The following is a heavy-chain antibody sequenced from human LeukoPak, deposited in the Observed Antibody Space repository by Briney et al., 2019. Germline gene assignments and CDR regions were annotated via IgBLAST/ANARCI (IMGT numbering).Heavy chain of an antibody. CDR1: GDSVSSNSAA. Sequence: SQTLSLTCAIAGDSVSSNSAAWNWIRQSPSRGLEWLGRTYYSSEWYNDYAVSVKSRITINPDTSKNQFSLHLNSVTPEDTAVYYCARAGVGATRYYDYWGQGTLVTVSS. V-gene: IGHV6-1*01. D-gene: IGHD1-26*01. CDR3: ARAGVGATRYYDY. CDR2: TYYSSEWYN. J-gene: IGHJ4*02.